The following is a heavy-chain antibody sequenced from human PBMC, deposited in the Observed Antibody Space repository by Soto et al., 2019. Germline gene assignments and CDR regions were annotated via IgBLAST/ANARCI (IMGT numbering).Heavy chain of an antibody. J-gene: IGHJ4*02. CDR1: GGSISSGGYS. Sequence: PSETLSLTCAVSGGSISSGGYSWSWIRQPPGKGLEWIGYIYHSGSTYYNPSLKSRVTISVDRSKNQFSLKLSSVTAADTAVYYCARAPDDYGIFDYWGQGTLVTVSS. D-gene: IGHD4-17*01. CDR3: ARAPDDYGIFDY. CDR2: IYHSGST. V-gene: IGHV4-30-2*01.